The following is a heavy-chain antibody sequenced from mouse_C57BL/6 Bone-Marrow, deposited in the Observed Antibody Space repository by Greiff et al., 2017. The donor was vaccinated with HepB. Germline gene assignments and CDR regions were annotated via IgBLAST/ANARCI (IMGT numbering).Heavy chain of an antibody. J-gene: IGHJ2*01. CDR1: GFNIKDYY. CDR3: ARSDYYGSSYVSYFDY. Sequence: EVQLQQSGAELVKPGASVKLSCTASGFNIKDYYMHWVKQRTEQGLEWIGRIDPEDGETKYAAKFQGKATITAETSSTTAYLQLSSLTSEDTAVYYCARSDYYGSSYVSYFDYWGQGTTLTVSS. CDR2: IDPEDGET. D-gene: IGHD1-1*01. V-gene: IGHV14-2*01.